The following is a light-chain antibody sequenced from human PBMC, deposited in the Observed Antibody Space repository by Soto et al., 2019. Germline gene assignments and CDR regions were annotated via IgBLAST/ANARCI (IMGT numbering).Light chain of an antibody. CDR2: GAS. CDR1: QSVSSSY. V-gene: IGKV3-20*01. J-gene: IGKJ4*01. CDR3: QQYGSSLLT. Sequence: DIVMTQSPGTLSLSPGERATLSCRGSQSVSSSYLAWYQQKPGQAPRLLIYGASSRATGIPDRFSGSGSGTDFTLTISRLEPEDVAVYYCQQYGSSLLTLGGGTKVDIK.